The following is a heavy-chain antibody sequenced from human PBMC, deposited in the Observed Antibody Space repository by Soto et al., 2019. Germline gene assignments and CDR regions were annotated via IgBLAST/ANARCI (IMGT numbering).Heavy chain of an antibody. D-gene: IGHD3-16*02. Sequence: QLQLQESGPGLVKPSETLSLTCSVSGDSLSAGPYHWGWIRQPPGKGLEWIGNVSNSGSTSYSPSPKSRVTLSVDTSKNQFSLSLTSVTAADTAVYFCARHPPYRPSDFWGQGSLVSVSS. V-gene: IGHV4-39*01. CDR2: VSNSGST. CDR1: GDSLSAGPYH. CDR3: ARHPPYRPSDF. J-gene: IGHJ4*02.